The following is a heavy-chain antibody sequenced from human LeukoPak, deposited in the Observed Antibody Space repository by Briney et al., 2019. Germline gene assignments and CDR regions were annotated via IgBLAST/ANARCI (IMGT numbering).Heavy chain of an antibody. D-gene: IGHD6-6*01. Sequence: GGSLRLSCTASGFTFSDYWMTWIRQAPGKGPEWVANIKQDGSQRYYVDSVRGRFTISRDNAKNSLFLQMNGLRAEDTAVYYCARRGGSSSRRSPIDYWGQGTLVTVSS. CDR1: GFTFSDYW. J-gene: IGHJ4*02. V-gene: IGHV3-7*01. CDR2: IKQDGSQR. CDR3: ARRGGSSSRRSPIDY.